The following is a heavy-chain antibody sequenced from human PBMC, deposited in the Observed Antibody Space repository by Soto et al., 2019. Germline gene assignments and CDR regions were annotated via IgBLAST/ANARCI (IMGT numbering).Heavy chain of an antibody. CDR2: IYYSGST. Sequence: SETLSLTCTVSGGSVSSGSYYWSWIRQPPGKGLEWIGYIYYSGSTNYNPSLKSRVTISVDTSKNQFSLKLSSVTAADTAVYYCASILNYYGSGSYYNRFDYWGQGTLVTVSS. CDR1: GGSVSSGSYY. J-gene: IGHJ4*02. CDR3: ASILNYYGSGSYYNRFDY. D-gene: IGHD3-10*01. V-gene: IGHV4-61*01.